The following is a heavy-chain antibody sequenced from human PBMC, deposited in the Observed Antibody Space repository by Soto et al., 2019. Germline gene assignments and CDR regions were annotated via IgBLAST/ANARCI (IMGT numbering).Heavy chain of an antibody. D-gene: IGHD3-22*01. V-gene: IGHV4-38-2*01. Sequence: SETLSLTCAVSGYSISSGNYWAWIRQPPGKGLEWIGSIYHSGSTYYNPSLKSRVTISVDTSKNQFSLKLSSVTAADTAVYYCARIYYDSSGYYYGDPYFDYWGQGTLVTVSS. CDR1: GYSISSGNY. J-gene: IGHJ4*02. CDR3: ARIYYDSSGYYYGDPYFDY. CDR2: IYHSGST.